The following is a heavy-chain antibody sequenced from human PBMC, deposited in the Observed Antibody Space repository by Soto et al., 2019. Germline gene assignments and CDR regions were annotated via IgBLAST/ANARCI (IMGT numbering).Heavy chain of an antibody. D-gene: IGHD3-9*01. CDR3: AREYYGLLTGYYTHY. J-gene: IGHJ4*02. Sequence: EVQLVESGGDLVQRGGSLRLSCAASGFPFSSYWMHWVRHTPGKGLDWVARISGDGVTTYYADSVTGRFTVSRDNAKNTLSLQISGLRADDTAVYYCAREYYGLLTGYYTHYWGQGTLVSVSS. CDR1: GFPFSSYW. CDR2: ISGDGVTT. V-gene: IGHV3-74*01.